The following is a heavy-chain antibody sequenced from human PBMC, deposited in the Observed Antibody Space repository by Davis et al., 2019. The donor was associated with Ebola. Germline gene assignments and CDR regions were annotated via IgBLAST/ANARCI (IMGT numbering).Heavy chain of an antibody. CDR3: AGGNREYTYGQLFDY. Sequence: SETLSLTCIVFGGSISSGDYYWSWIRQPPGKGLEWIGYIYYSGSTYYNPSLKSRVTISVDTSKNQFSLKLSAVTAADTAVYYCAGGNREYTYGQLFDYWGQGTLVTVSS. J-gene: IGHJ4*02. V-gene: IGHV4-30-4*02. D-gene: IGHD5-18*01. CDR2: IYYSGST. CDR1: GGSISSGDYY.